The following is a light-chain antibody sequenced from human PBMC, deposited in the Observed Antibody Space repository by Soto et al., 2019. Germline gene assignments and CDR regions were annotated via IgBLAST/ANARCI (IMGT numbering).Light chain of an antibody. J-gene: IGKJ2*01. CDR3: QQYNRHSSYT. V-gene: IGKV1-5*03. CDR1: QSISTW. CDR2: TAS. Sequence: DIQMTQSPSTLAASVGDRVTITCRASQSISTWLAWYQQKPGQAPKLLIYTASSLESGVPSRFSGSGSGTEFTLTISSLQPDDFATYYCQQYNRHSSYTFGQGTKLEIK.